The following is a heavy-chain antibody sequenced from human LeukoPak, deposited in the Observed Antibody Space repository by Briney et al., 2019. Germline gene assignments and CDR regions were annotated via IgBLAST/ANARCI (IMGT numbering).Heavy chain of an antibody. D-gene: IGHD1-14*01. CDR1: GFTFSSYA. Sequence: GGSLRLSCAASGFTFSSYAMHWVRQAPGKGLEWVANIREDGSEKYYVDSVKGQFTISRDNNKNSLFLQMNSLRTEDTALYYCAKDISPRSLTLFDYWGQGTLVTVSS. CDR2: IREDGSEK. J-gene: IGHJ4*02. CDR3: AKDISPRSLTLFDY. V-gene: IGHV3-7*03.